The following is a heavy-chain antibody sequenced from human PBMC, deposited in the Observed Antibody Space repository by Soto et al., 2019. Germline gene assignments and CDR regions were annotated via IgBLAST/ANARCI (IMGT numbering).Heavy chain of an antibody. D-gene: IGHD6-13*01. J-gene: IGHJ4*02. CDR1: GFTFSNDD. Sequence: QVQLVESGGGVVQPGRSLRLSCAASGFTFSNDDMHCVRQAPGKGLEWVAVIWYDGSKKYYADSVKRRFTISRDNSKNTLDLQMNSLRADDTGVYYCARVYSSSWFQFDYWVQGTLVTVSS. V-gene: IGHV3-33*01. CDR3: ARVYSSSWFQFDY. CDR2: IWYDGSKK.